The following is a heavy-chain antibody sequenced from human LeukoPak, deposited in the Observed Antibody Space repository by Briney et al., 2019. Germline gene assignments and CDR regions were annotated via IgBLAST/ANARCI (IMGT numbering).Heavy chain of an antibody. V-gene: IGHV7-4-1*02. CDR3: ARDGNNYGSGSSASAYYYYGMDV. J-gene: IGHJ6*02. CDR1: GYTFTSYA. D-gene: IGHD3-10*01. CDR2: INTNSGKA. Sequence: ASVKVSCKASGYTFTSYAMNWVRQAPGQGLEWMGWINTNSGKATYAQGFRGRFVFSLDTSVSTAYLQISSLKAEDTAVYYCARDGNNYGSGSSASAYYYYGMDVWGQGTTVTVSS.